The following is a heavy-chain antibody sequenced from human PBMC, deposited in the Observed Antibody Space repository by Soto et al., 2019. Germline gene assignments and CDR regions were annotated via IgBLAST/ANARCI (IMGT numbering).Heavy chain of an antibody. CDR1: GFTFSNSA. V-gene: IGHV3-23*01. D-gene: IGHD4-17*01. CDR2: ISDSGGAT. CDR3: AKPAYGHKYYFDF. Sequence: GSLRLSCAASGFTFSNSAMRWVRQAPGKGLEWVSAISDSGGATYYADSVRGRFTISRDNSKNTLYLQMNSLRAEDTAVYYCAKPAYGHKYYFDFWGQGTLVTVSS. J-gene: IGHJ4*02.